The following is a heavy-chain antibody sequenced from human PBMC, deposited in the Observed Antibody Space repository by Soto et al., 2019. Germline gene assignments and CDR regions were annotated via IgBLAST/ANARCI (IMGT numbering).Heavy chain of an antibody. Sequence: SETLSLTCTVSGDSISSSTYFWGWVRQPPGKGLEWIGSIYYSGSTYYNPSLKSRVTISVDTSKNHFSLRVSSVTAADTAVYYCARHLGEGYFDYWGQGTLVTVS. V-gene: IGHV4-39*01. CDR2: IYYSGST. CDR3: ARHLGEGYFDY. J-gene: IGHJ4*02. CDR1: GDSISSSTYF.